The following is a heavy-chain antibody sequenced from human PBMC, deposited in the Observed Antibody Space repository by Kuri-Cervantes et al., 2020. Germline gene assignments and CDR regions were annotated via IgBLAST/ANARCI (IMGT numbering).Heavy chain of an antibody. D-gene: IGHD4-17*01. V-gene: IGHV1-8*01. CDR3: ARVDYGDYVGGDY. Sequence: ASVKVSCKASGYTFTSYDINWVRQATGQGLEWMGWMNPNSGNTGYAQKFQGRVTMTRNTSISTAYMELRSLRSDDTAVYYCARVDYGDYVGGDYWGQGTLVTVSS. CDR2: MNPNSGNT. J-gene: IGHJ4*02. CDR1: GYTFTSYD.